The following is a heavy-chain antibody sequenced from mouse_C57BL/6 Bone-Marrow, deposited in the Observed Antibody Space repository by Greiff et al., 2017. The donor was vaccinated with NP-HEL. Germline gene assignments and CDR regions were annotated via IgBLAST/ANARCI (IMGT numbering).Heavy chain of an antibody. D-gene: IGHD1-1*01. CDR1: GFTFSDYY. Sequence: EVKLMESEGGLVQPGSSMKLSCTASGFTFSDYYMAWVRQVPEKGLEWVANINYDGSSTYYLDSLKSRFIISRDNAKNILYLQMSSLKSEDTATYYCARGDYGTLFAYWGQGTLVTVSA. CDR3: ARGDYGTLFAY. V-gene: IGHV5-16*01. CDR2: INYDGSST. J-gene: IGHJ3*01.